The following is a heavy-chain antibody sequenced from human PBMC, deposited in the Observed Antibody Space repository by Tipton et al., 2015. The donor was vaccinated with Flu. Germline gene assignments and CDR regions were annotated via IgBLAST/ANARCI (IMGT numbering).Heavy chain of an antibody. CDR2: VRHDGNDK. D-gene: IGHD3-10*01. CDR3: ARDRAVRGMANFDQ. Sequence: SLRLSCLTSGFTFTDHYMHWVRQTPGKGLEWVASVRHDGNDKFYRDSVRGRFTISRDNSKNALYLQMNSLTTDDTAIYFCARDRAVRGMANFDQWGQGTPVTVSS. J-gene: IGHJ4*02. V-gene: IGHV3-30*02. CDR1: GFTFTDHY.